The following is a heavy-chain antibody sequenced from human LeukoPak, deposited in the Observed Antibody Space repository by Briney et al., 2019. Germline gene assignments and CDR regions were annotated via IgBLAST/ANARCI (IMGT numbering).Heavy chain of an antibody. V-gene: IGHV3-23*01. Sequence: GGSLRLSCAASGFTFSSYGMSWVRQAPGKGLEWVSAISGSGGSTYYADSVKGRFTISRGNSKNTLYLQMNSLRAEDTALYYCARVGGGSSGWYGGSGIDYWGQGTLVTVSS. J-gene: IGHJ4*02. D-gene: IGHD6-19*01. CDR1: GFTFSSYG. CDR3: ARVGGGSSGWYGGSGIDY. CDR2: ISGSGGST.